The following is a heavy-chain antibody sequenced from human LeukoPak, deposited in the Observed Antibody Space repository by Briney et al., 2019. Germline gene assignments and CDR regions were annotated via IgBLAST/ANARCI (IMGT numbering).Heavy chain of an antibody. Sequence: SETLSLTCTVSGYSINSGYYWVWIRQPPGKGLEWIGSIYRTGSINYNPSLKSRVTISVDTSKNQFSLKLSSVTAADTAVYYCARPPYGSANDPFDIWGQGTMVTVSS. CDR2: IYRTGSI. V-gene: IGHV4-38-2*02. CDR1: GYSINSGYY. CDR3: ARPPYGSANDPFDI. J-gene: IGHJ3*02. D-gene: IGHD3-10*01.